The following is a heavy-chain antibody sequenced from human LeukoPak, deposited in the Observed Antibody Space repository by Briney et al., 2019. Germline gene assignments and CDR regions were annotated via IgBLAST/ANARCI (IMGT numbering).Heavy chain of an antibody. J-gene: IGHJ6*02. CDR1: GFTFTTYW. CDR3: ARDAVDTANAV. D-gene: IGHD5-18*01. Sequence: GGSLRLSCAASGFTFTTYWMHWIRQAPGKGLVWVSHINSDGSITSYADSVKGRFTISRDNAKNTLYLQMNSLRAEDTAVYYCARDAVDTANAVWGQGTTVTVSS. CDR2: INSDGSIT. V-gene: IGHV3-74*01.